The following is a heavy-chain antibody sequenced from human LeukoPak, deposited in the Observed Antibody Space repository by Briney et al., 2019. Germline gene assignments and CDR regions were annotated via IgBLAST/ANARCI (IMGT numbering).Heavy chain of an antibody. D-gene: IGHD3-10*01. J-gene: IGHJ4*02. CDR2: IYSGGST. Sequence: GGSLRLSCAASGFTFSSYAMHWVRQTPGKGLEWVSVIYSGGSTYYADSVKGRFTISRDNSKNTLYLQMNSLRAEDTAVYYCAREGSGADYWGQGTLVTVSS. CDR1: GFTFSSYA. CDR3: AREGSGADY. V-gene: IGHV3-66*01.